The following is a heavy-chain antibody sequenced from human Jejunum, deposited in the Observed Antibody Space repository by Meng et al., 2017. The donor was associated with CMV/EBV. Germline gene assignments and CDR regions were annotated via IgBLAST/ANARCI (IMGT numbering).Heavy chain of an antibody. CDR1: GYIFNNYG. V-gene: IGHV1-18*01. CDR3: ARDLPGGTKGTWLDL. J-gene: IGHJ5*02. D-gene: IGHD1-14*01. CDR2: ISAYNGNT. Sequence: QVQLVQSGAEVKKPGASVKDSCKASGYIFNNYGVSWVRQAPGQGPEWMGWISAYNGNTNYAQNFQGRFTMTTDTSTSTAYMELRSLRSDDTAVYYCARDLPGGTKGTWLDLWGQGTLVTVSS.